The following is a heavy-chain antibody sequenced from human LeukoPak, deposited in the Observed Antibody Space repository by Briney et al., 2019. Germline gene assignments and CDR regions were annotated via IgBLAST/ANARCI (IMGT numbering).Heavy chain of an antibody. V-gene: IGHV3-23*01. Sequence: PGGSLRLSCAASGFTFSSTWMNWVRQGLGKGLEWVSAISGSGGSTYYADSVKGRFTISRDNSKNTLYLQMNSLRAEDTAVYYCTRSYGYGVDAFDIWGQGTMVTVSS. CDR1: GFTFSSTW. J-gene: IGHJ3*02. CDR2: ISGSGGST. D-gene: IGHD5-18*01. CDR3: TRSYGYGVDAFDI.